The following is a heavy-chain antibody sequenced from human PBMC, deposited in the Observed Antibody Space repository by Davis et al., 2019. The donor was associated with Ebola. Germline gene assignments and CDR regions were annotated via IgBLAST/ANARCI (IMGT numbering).Heavy chain of an antibody. V-gene: IGHV1-18*01. Sequence: ASVKVSCKASGYTFTSYGISWVRQAPGQGLEWMGWISAYNGNTNYAQKLQGRVTITTDTSTSTAYMELRSLRSDDTAVYYCARVRERPRSIAARTTIDYWGQGTLVTVSS. CDR2: ISAYNGNT. D-gene: IGHD6-6*01. J-gene: IGHJ4*02. CDR1: GYTFTSYG. CDR3: ARVRERPRSIAARTTIDY.